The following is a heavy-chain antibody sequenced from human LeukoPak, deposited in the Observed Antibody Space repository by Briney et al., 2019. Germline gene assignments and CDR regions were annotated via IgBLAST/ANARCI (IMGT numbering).Heavy chain of an antibody. CDR1: GFTFSSYG. J-gene: IGHJ4*02. D-gene: IGHD6-19*01. Sequence: PGGSLRLSCAASGFTFSSYGMHWVRQAPGKGLEWVAFIRYDGSNKYYADSVKGRFTISRDNSKNTLYLQMNSLRAEDTAVYYCAKDEASRIAVAGFFVYWGQGTLVTVSS. CDR3: AKDEASRIAVAGFFVY. V-gene: IGHV3-30*02. CDR2: IRYDGSNK.